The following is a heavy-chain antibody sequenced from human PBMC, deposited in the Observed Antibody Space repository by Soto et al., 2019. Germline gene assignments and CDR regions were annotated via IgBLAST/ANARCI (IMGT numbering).Heavy chain of an antibody. CDR2: ISYDGSNK. D-gene: IGHD3-16*01. V-gene: IGHV3-30*18. Sequence: GGSLRLSCAASGFTFSSYGMHWVRQAPGKGLEWVAVISYDGSNKYYADSVKGRFTISRDNSKNTLYLQMNSLRAEDTAVYYCAKVSLAMITGAAFDIWGQGTMVTVSS. CDR3: AKVSLAMITGAAFDI. CDR1: GFTFSSYG. J-gene: IGHJ3*02.